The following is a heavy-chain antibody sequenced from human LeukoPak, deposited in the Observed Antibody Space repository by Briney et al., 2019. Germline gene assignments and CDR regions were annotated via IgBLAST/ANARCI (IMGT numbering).Heavy chain of an antibody. V-gene: IGHV4-59*01. J-gene: IGHJ3*02. D-gene: IGHD3-22*01. CDR2: IYYNGAT. CDR3: ARYLVYGSSGLDDALDI. Sequence: SETLSLTCTVSGDSISPYYWIWVRQPPGKGLEWIGYIYYNGATDYNPSLKSRVTFSVDTSKNEFSLKLRFVTAADTAVYYCARYLVYGSSGLDDALDIWGQGTVVTVSP. CDR1: GDSISPYY.